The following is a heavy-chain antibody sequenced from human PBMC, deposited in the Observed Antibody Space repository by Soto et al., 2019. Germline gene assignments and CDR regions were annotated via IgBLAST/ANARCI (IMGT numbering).Heavy chain of an antibody. CDR2: IDSDGSST. J-gene: IGHJ6*02. Sequence: EVQLVESGGGLVQPGGSLRVSCAASGFTFGSYWMNWVRQAPGKGLVWVSRIDSDGSSTTYADSVKGRCTTSRDNAENTLDLQRSRLRVEDTALYYDARGRPYGMDVWGQGTTVTVSS. CDR3: ARGRPYGMDV. CDR1: GFTFGSYW. V-gene: IGHV3-74*01.